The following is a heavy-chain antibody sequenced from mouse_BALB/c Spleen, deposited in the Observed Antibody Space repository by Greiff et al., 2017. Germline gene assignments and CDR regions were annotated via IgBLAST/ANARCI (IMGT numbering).Heavy chain of an antibody. CDR3: ARDGTRFAY. CDR2: IDPANGNT. CDR1: GFNIKDTY. Sequence: VQLKESGAELVKPGASVKLSCTASGFNIKDTYMHWVKQRPEQGLEWIGRIDPANGNTNYDPKFQGKATITADTSSNTAYLQLSSLTSEDTAVYYCARDGTRFAYWGQGTLVTVSA. V-gene: IGHV14-3*02. D-gene: IGHD4-1*01. J-gene: IGHJ3*01.